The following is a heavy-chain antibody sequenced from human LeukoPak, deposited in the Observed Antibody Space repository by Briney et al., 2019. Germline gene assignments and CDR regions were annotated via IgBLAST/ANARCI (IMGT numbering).Heavy chain of an antibody. D-gene: IGHD4-17*01. CDR2: IFYSGST. J-gene: IGHJ4*02. V-gene: IGHV4-39*07. Sequence: PSETLSLTCTVSGGSISTSNYYWGWIRQPPGKGPEWIGNIFYSGSTYYGPSLKSRLTISLDTSRNQFSLKLNSVTAADTAVYYCARLSTVTTSFDYWGQGTLVTVSS. CDR3: ARLSTVTTSFDY. CDR1: GGSISTSNYY.